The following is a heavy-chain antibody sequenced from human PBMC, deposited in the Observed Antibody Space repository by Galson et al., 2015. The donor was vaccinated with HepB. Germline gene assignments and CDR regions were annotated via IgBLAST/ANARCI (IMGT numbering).Heavy chain of an antibody. J-gene: IGHJ4*02. CDR1: GFSFSAYS. CDR2: IDISGTNK. CDR3: ARDRIGGSFDY. V-gene: IGHV3-48*02. Sequence: SLRLSCAASGFSFSAYSMNWVRQAPGAGLEWVAFIDISGTNKLYADSVKGRFTVSRDSAENSLYLQMNSLRDEDTAVYYCARDRIGGSFDYWGQGALVTVSS. D-gene: IGHD3-16*01.